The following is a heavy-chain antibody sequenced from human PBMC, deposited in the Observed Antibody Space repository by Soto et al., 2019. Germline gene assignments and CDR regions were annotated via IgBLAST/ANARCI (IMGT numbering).Heavy chain of an antibody. J-gene: IGHJ4*02. CDR1: GFTFSDYY. CDR2: IAFSDTSI. V-gene: IGHV3-11*01. Sequence: GGSLRLSCAASGFTFSDYYMSWIRQAPGKGLEWVSYIAFSDTSIYYADSVKGRFTISRDNAKNSLYLQMNSLRDEDTAMYYCARGNALFDYWGQGALVTVSS. CDR3: ARGNALFDY. D-gene: IGHD2-2*01.